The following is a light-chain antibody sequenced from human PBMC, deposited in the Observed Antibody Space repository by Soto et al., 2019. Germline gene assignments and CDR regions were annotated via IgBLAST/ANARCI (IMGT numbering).Light chain of an antibody. CDR3: QQYYSIPYT. J-gene: IGKJ2*01. Sequence: DIVMTQSPDSLAVSLGERATINCKSSQSVLYSSNNENYLAWYQQRPGQPPKLLIYWASSRESGVPDRFSGSGSGTDFTLTISTFQAEDVAVYYCQQYYSIPYTFGQGTKLEIK. CDR1: QSVLYSSNNENY. V-gene: IGKV4-1*01. CDR2: WAS.